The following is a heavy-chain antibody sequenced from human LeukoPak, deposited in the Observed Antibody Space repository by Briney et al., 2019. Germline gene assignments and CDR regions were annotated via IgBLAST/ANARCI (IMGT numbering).Heavy chain of an antibody. CDR1: GGTFSSYA. CDR3: ARGVSSGIAAVD. V-gene: IGHV1-69*13. J-gene: IGHJ4*02. CDR2: IIPIFGTA. D-gene: IGHD6-13*01. Sequence: SVKVSCKASGGTFSSYAISWVRQAPGQGLEWMGGIIPIFGTANYAQKFQGRVTITADESTSTAYMELSSLRSEDTAVYYCARGVSSGIAAVDWGQGTLVTVSS.